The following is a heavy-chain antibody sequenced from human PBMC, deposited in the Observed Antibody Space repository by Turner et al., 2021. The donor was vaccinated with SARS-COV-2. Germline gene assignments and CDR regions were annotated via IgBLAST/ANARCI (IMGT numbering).Heavy chain of an antibody. CDR1: GFTFSSYA. D-gene: IGHD3-22*01. Sequence: EVQLLVSGGGLVQPGGSLSLSCAASGFTFSSYAMSWVRQAPGKGLEWISAISGSGGSTYYADSVKGRFTISRDNSKNTLYLQMNSLRAEDTAVYYCAKADRVMIVVVITLFDYWGQGTLVTVSS. J-gene: IGHJ4*02. CDR3: AKADRVMIVVVITLFDY. CDR2: ISGSGGST. V-gene: IGHV3-23*01.